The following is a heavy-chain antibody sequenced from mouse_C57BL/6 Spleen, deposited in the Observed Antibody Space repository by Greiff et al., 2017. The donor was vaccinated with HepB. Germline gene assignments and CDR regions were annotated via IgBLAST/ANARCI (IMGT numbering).Heavy chain of an antibody. CDR1: GFTFSDYG. Sequence: SGGGLVKPGRSLKLSCAASGFTFSDYGMHWVRQAPEKGLEWVAYISSGSSTIYYADTVKGRFTISRDNAKNTLFLQMTSLRSEDTAMYYCARPDGYYAMDYWGQGTSVTVSS. CDR2: ISSGSSTI. J-gene: IGHJ4*01. CDR3: ARPDGYYAMDY. V-gene: IGHV5-17*01. D-gene: IGHD2-3*01.